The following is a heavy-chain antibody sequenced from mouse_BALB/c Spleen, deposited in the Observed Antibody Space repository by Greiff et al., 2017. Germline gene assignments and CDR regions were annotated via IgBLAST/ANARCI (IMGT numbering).Heavy chain of an antibody. J-gene: IGHJ3*01. Sequence: VQLQESGAELVRPGVSVKISCKGSGYTFTDYAMHGVKQSHAKSLEWIGVISTYYGDASYNQKFKGKATMTVDKSSSTAYMELARLTSEDSAIYYCARNYGNYFAYWGQGTLVTVSA. CDR1: GYTFTDYA. CDR3: ARNYGNYFAY. D-gene: IGHD2-1*01. CDR2: ISTYYGDA. V-gene: IGHV1S137*01.